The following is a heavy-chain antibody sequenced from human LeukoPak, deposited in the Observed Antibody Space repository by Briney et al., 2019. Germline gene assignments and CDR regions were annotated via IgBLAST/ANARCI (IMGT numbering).Heavy chain of an antibody. Sequence: PGGSLRLSCVASRFTFSKYIMTWVRQGPGKGLEWVASIRAGGDVTSYADSVKGRFRPSRDNSRNTVYLEMNSLRVDDTGVYFCANWGGTQTIGDIWYGPLDYWGQGTQVTVSS. CDR1: RFTFSKYI. D-gene: IGHD3-16*01. V-gene: IGHV3-23*01. J-gene: IGHJ4*02. CDR2: IRAGGDVT. CDR3: ANWGGTQTIGDIWYGPLDY.